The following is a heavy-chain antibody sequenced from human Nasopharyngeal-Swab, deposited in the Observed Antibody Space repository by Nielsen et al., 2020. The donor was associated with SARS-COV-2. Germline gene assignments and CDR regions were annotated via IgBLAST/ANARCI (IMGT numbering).Heavy chain of an antibody. CDR3: ARPYTYYYGSGSYSPPFY. V-gene: IGHV5-51*01. CDR1: GYSFTSYW. CDR2: IYPGDSDT. Sequence: VSCKGSGYSFTSYWIGWVRQMPGKGLEWMGIIYPGDSDTRYSPSFQGQVTISADKSISTAYLQWSSLKASDTAMYYCARPYTYYYGSGSYSPPFYWGQGTLVTVSS. D-gene: IGHD3-10*01. J-gene: IGHJ4*02.